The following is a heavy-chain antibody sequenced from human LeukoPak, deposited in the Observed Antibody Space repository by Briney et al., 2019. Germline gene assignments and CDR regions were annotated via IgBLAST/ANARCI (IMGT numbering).Heavy chain of an antibody. CDR1: GGSFSGYY. Sequence: SETLSLTCAVYGGSFSGYYWSWIRQPPGKGLEWIGEINHSGSTNYNPSLKSRVTTSVDTSKNQFSLKLSSVTAADTAVYYCARAWWPIDYWGQGTLVTVSS. V-gene: IGHV4-34*01. CDR3: ARAWWPIDY. CDR2: INHSGST. D-gene: IGHD2-15*01. J-gene: IGHJ4*02.